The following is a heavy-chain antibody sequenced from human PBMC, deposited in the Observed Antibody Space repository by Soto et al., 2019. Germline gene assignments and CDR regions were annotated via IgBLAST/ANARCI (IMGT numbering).Heavy chain of an antibody. J-gene: IGHJ4*02. D-gene: IGHD3-3*01. Sequence: SETLSLTCTVSGGSISSGGYYWSWIRQHPGKGLEWIGYIYYSGSTYYNPSLKSRVTISVDTSKNQFSLKLSYVTAADTAVYYCARLEREEDFWQSTYFDYWGQGTLVTVSS. CDR3: ARLEREEDFWQSTYFDY. CDR2: IYYSGST. V-gene: IGHV4-31*03. CDR1: GGSISSGGYY.